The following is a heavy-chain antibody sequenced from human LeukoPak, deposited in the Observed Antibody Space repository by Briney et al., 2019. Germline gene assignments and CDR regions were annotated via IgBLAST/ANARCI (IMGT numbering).Heavy chain of an antibody. J-gene: IGHJ4*02. V-gene: IGHV3-23*01. CDR2: ISGSGGST. CDR1: GFTFSSYA. Sequence: GGSLRLSCAASGFTFSSYAMSWVRQAPGKGLEWVSVISGSGGSTYYADSVKGRFTISRDSSKNTLYLQMNSLRAEDTAVYYCAKDQGSNWYSSYFDYWGQGTLVTVSS. CDR3: AKDQGSNWYSSYFDY. D-gene: IGHD6-13*01.